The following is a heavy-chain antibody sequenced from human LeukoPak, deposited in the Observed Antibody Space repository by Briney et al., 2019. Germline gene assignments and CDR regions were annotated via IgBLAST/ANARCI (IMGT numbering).Heavy chain of an antibody. CDR1: GGSISSYY. CDR2: IYTSGST. D-gene: IGHD1-26*01. V-gene: IGHV4-4*07. CDR3: ARGDGSPSGILYYGMDV. Sequence: SETLSLTCTVSGGSISSYYWSWIRQPAGKGLEWIGRIYTSGSTNYNPSLKSRVTMSVDTSKNQFSLKLSSVTAADTAVYYCARGDGSPSGILYYGMDVWGQGTTVTVSS. J-gene: IGHJ6*02.